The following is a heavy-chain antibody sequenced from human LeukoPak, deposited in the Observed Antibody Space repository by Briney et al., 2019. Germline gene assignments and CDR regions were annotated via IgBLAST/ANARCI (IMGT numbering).Heavy chain of an antibody. CDR2: ITGSGGST. CDR3: SKKGIAAADSIDF. J-gene: IGHJ4*02. Sequence: GGSLRLSCAASGFTFSSYAMSWVRQAPGKGLEWVSGITGSGGSTYYTGSVKGRFTISRDSSKNTLYLQMNSLRAEDTAVYYCSKKGIAAADSIDFWGQGTLVTVSS. CDR1: GFTFSSYA. D-gene: IGHD6-13*01. V-gene: IGHV3-23*01.